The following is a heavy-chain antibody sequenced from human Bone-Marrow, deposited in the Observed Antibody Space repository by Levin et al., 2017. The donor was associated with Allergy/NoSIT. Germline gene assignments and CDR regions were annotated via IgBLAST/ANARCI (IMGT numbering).Heavy chain of an antibody. V-gene: IGHV4-31*03. D-gene: IGHD6-6*01. Sequence: RSSETLSLTCTVSGGSVGSGYYWTWVRQYPGKGLEWIGHIYSSGTTFYNPALESRVILSIDTSENQFSLRLTSVTDADTAVYYCARDSAARPLEHWGQGTQVIVSS. CDR3: ARDSAARPLEH. CDR1: GGSVGSGYY. CDR2: IYSSGTT. J-gene: IGHJ1*01.